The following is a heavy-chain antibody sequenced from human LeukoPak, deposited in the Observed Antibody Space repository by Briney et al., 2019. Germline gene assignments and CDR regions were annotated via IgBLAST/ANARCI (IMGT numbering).Heavy chain of an antibody. D-gene: IGHD1-1*01. CDR1: GFSFSDFA. Sequence: PGGSLRLSCAASGFSFSDFAMNWVRQAPGKGLEWVSTISGSGGSTHYADSVKGRFTISRDNSKNTLYLQMNSLRAEDTALYYCAKDGKARASDFDYWGQGTLVTVSS. CDR3: AKDGKARASDFDY. CDR2: ISGSGGST. J-gene: IGHJ4*02. V-gene: IGHV3-23*01.